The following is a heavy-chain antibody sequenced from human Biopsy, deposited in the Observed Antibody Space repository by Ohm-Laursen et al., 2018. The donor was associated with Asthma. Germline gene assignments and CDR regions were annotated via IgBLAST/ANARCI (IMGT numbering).Heavy chain of an antibody. J-gene: IGHJ4*02. CDR1: GFTFSSYG. D-gene: IGHD3-3*01. CDR2: ISYDGSNK. Sequence: SLRLSCSASGFTFSSYGMHWVRQAPGKGLEWVAVISYDGSNKYYADSVKGRFTISRDNSKNTLYLQMNSLRAEETAVYYCARQSSGPDFWSGDDYCDYWGQGTLVTVSS. CDR3: ARQSSGPDFWSGDDYCDY. V-gene: IGHV3-30*03.